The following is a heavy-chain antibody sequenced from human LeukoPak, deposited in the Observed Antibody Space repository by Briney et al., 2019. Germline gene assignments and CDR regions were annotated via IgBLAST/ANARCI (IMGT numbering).Heavy chain of an antibody. J-gene: IGHJ4*02. CDR2: ISGSGGST. Sequence: PGGSLRLSCAASGFTFSSYAMSWVRQAPGKVLEWVSAISGSGGSTYYADSVKGRFTISRDNSKNTLYLQMNSLRAEDTAVYYCARMPENGYSSVCLDYWCQGTLVTVSS. CDR1: GFTFSSYA. D-gene: IGHD6-19*01. V-gene: IGHV3-23*01. CDR3: ARMPENGYSSVCLDY.